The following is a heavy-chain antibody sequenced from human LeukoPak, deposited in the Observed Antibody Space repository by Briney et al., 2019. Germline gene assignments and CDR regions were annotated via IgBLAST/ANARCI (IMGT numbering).Heavy chain of an antibody. Sequence: GGSLRLSCAASGFTFSSYSMNWVRQAPGKGLEWVSSINSSSSYIYYADSVKGRFTISRDNAKNSRYLQMSSLRAEDTAVYYCARGTEDIVVVPAQGEYYDYWGQGTPGTVSP. V-gene: IGHV3-21*01. CDR2: INSSSSYI. J-gene: IGHJ4*02. CDR1: GFTFSSYS. CDR3: ARGTEDIVVVPAQGEYYDY. D-gene: IGHD2-2*01.